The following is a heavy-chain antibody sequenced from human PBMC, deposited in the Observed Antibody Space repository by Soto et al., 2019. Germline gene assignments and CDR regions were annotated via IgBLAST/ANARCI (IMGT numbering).Heavy chain of an antibody. CDR3: ARGYSSSSG. CDR2: ISSSSSTI. CDR1: GFTFCSYS. D-gene: IGHD6-6*01. Sequence: LRLSCAASGFTFCSYSMNWVRQAPGKGLEWVSYISSSSSTIYYADSVKGRFTISRDNAKNSLYLQMNSLRAEDTAVYYCARGYSSSSGWGQGTMVTVSS. V-gene: IGHV3-48*01. J-gene: IGHJ3*01.